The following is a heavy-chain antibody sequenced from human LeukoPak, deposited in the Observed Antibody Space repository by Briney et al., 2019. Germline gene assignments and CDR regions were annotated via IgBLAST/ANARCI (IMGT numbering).Heavy chain of an antibody. J-gene: IGHJ4*02. Sequence: PSETLSLTCTVSDDSISSRTFYWGWIRQPPGRGLEWIGSFKSGDTTYYMSSLKSRVTLFVDTSRKQFSLELTSVTAADTAVYYCARQRAWFGEWASDNWGQGTLVTVSS. D-gene: IGHD3-10*01. V-gene: IGHV4-39*01. CDR1: DDSISSRTFY. CDR3: ARQRAWFGEWASDN. CDR2: FKSGDTT.